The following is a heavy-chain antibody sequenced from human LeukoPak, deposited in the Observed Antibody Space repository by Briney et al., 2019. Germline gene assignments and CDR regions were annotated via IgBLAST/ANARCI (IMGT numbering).Heavy chain of an antibody. CDR1: GFTFSSNG. CDR2: ISGSGGSP. V-gene: IGHV3-23*01. Sequence: GGSLRLSCAASGFTFSSNGMSWVRQAPGRGLEWVSVISGSGGSPDYTDSVKGRFTISRDNSKNTLYLQMNSLRAEDTAVYYCAKGGKTIMWPSRRYEHRGQGTLVTGSS. D-gene: IGHD2-21*01. J-gene: IGHJ4*02. CDR3: AKGGKTIMWPSRRYEH.